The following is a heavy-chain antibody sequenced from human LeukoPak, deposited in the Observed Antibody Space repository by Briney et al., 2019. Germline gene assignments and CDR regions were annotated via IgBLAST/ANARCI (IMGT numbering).Heavy chain of an antibody. J-gene: IGHJ6*02. V-gene: IGHV4-4*07. D-gene: IGHD2-2*01. CDR2: IYTSEST. CDR3: ARDERYCSSTSCSNYYYYGMDV. Sequence: SETLSLTCTVSGGSISSYYWSWIRQPAGKGLEWIGRIYTSESTNYNPSLKSRVTMSVDTSKHQFSLKLSSVTAADTAVYYCARDERYCSSTSCSNYYYYGMDVWGQGTTVTVSS. CDR1: GGSISSYY.